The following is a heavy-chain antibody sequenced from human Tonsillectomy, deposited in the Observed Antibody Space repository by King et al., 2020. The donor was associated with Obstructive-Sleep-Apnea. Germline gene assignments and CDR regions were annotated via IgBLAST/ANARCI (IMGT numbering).Heavy chain of an antibody. D-gene: IGHD3-16*02. CDR3: ASGITFGGVIGPDWFDP. Sequence: QLQESGPGLVKPSETLSLTCTVSGGSISSSSYYWGWIRQPPGKGLEWIGSIYYSGSTYYNPSLKSRVTISVDTSKNQFSLKLSSVTAADTAVYYCASGITFGGVIGPDWFDPWGQGTLVTVSS. CDR1: GGSISSSSYY. CDR2: IYYSGST. J-gene: IGHJ5*02. V-gene: IGHV4-39*07.